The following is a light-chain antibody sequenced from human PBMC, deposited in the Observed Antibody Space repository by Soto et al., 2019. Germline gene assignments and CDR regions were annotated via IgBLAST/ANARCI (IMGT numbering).Light chain of an antibody. CDR3: QQLNSYPLT. V-gene: IGKV1-9*01. Sequence: DIQLTQSPSFLSASVGDRFTITCRASQGISSYLAWYQQKPGKAPKLLIYAASTLQSGVPSRFSGSGSGTEFTLTIISLQPEDFATYYCQQLNSYPLTFGQGTKVEIK. J-gene: IGKJ1*01. CDR2: AAS. CDR1: QGISSY.